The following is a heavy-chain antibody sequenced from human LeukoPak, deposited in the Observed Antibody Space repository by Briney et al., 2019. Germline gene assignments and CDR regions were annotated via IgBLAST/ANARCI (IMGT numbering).Heavy chain of an antibody. J-gene: IGHJ4*02. Sequence: SETLSLTCTVSGGSISSYYWSWIRQPAGKGLEWIGRIYTSGSTNYNPSLKSRVTMSVDTSKNQFSLKLSSVTAADTAVYYCARDLRYCSSTGCPDWGQGTLVTVSS. V-gene: IGHV4-4*07. CDR2: IYTSGST. D-gene: IGHD2-2*01. CDR1: GGSISSYY. CDR3: ARDLRYCSSTGCPD.